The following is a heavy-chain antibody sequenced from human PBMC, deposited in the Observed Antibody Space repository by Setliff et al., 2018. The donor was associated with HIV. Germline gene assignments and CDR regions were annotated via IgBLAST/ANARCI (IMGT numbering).Heavy chain of an antibody. Sequence: ASVKVSCKASGYTLTNYGISWVRQAPGQGLEWMGWISADNGDTNYPQKPQGRVTMTTDTSTSTAYMELRSLRSDDTAVYYCARVIDYGVLYWSYYMDVWGKGTTVTV. CDR1: GYTLTNYG. CDR2: ISADNGDT. J-gene: IGHJ6*03. V-gene: IGHV1-18*01. CDR3: ARVIDYGVLYWSYYMDV. D-gene: IGHD4-17*01.